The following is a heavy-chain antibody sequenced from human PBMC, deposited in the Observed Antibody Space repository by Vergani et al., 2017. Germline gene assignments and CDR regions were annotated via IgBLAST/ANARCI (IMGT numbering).Heavy chain of an antibody. V-gene: IGHV3-30*02. J-gene: IGHJ4*02. CDR1: GFTFSNYG. D-gene: IGHD6-19*01. CDR3: ARDTVTGSRYFDY. CDR2: IRYDGSNT. Sequence: VELLESGGGLAQPGGSLRLSCGASGFTFSNYGMHWVRQAPGKGLEWVTFIRYDGSNTYYADSVKGRFTISRDNSKNTLFLQMNSLRPEDTAVYYCARDTVTGSRYFDYWGQGTLDTVSS.